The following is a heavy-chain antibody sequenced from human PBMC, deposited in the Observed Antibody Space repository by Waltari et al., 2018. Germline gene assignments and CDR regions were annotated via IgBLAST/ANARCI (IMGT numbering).Heavy chain of an antibody. Sequence: QEQLQQWGAGLLKPSETLSLTCAVYGGSFSGYYWSWISQPPGKGLEWIGEINHSGSTNYNPSLKSRVTISVDTSKNQFSLKLSSVTAADTAVYYCAREEVYCSGGSCYSLYGWFDTWGQGTLVTVSS. J-gene: IGHJ5*02. CDR1: GGSFSGYY. CDR3: AREEVYCSGGSCYSLYGWFDT. CDR2: INHSGST. D-gene: IGHD2-15*01. V-gene: IGHV4-34*01.